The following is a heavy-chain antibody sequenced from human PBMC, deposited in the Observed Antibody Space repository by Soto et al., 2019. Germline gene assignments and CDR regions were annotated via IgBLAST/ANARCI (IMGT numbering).Heavy chain of an antibody. J-gene: IGHJ5*02. CDR2: INGDGSDI. V-gene: IGHV3-74*03. Sequence: EVQLVQSGGGLVQPGGSLRLSCGASGFAFSNYWMHWVRQVPGKGLVWVSRINGDGSDIKYADSVKGRFTISRDNGKNTVYLQMNSLRAEDTAVYYCARDQSTGDWFDAWGQGTLVTVSS. CDR1: GFAFSNYW. CDR3: ARDQSTGDWFDA. D-gene: IGHD2-2*01.